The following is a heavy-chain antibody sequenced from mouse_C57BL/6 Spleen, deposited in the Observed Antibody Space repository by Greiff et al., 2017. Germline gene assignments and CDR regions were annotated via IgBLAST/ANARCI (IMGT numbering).Heavy chain of an antibody. CDR2: INPNNGGT. J-gene: IGHJ4*01. V-gene: IGHV1-18*01. CDR3: ARRNYGSSYVDYAMDY. Sequence: SGPELVKPGASVKIPCKASGYTFTDYNMDWVKQSHGKSLEWIGDINPNNGGTIYNQKFKGKATLTVDKSSSTAYMELRSLTSEDTAVYYCARRNYGSSYVDYAMDYWGQGTSVTVSS. CDR1: GYTFTDYN. D-gene: IGHD1-1*01.